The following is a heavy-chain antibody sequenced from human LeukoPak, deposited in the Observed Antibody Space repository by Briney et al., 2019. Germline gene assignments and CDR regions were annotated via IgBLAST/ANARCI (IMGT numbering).Heavy chain of an antibody. Sequence: GGSLRLSFAASGFTFSSYAMHWVRQAPGKGLEYVSAISSNGGSTYYANSVKGRFTISRDNSKNTLYLQMGSLRAEDMAVYYCARRRNKYSYGLDYWGQGTLVTVSS. J-gene: IGHJ4*02. CDR3: ARRRNKYSYGLDY. CDR1: GFTFSSYA. V-gene: IGHV3-64*01. CDR2: ISSNGGST. D-gene: IGHD5-18*01.